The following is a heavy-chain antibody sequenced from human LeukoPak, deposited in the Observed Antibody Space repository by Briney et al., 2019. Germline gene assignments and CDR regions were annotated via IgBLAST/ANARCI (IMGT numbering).Heavy chain of an antibody. J-gene: IGHJ4*02. V-gene: IGHV4-34*01. D-gene: IGHD2-2*01. Sequence: PSETLSLTCAVYGGSFSGYYWSWIRQPPGKGLEWIGEINHSGSTNYNPSLKSRVTISVDTSKNQFSLKLSSVTAADTAVYYCARRGVGYCSSTSCLDYWGQGTLVTVSS. CDR1: GGSFSGYY. CDR3: ARRGVGYCSSTSCLDY. CDR2: INHSGST.